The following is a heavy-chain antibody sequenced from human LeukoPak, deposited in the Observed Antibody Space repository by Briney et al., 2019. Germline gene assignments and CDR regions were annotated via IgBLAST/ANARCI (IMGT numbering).Heavy chain of an antibody. CDR3: ARDYDWALDF. CDR1: GFTLSSYW. Sequence: GGSLRLSCAASGFTLSSYWMSWVRQAPGKGLEWIAYINHDGEAIYYPQFVRGRFIISRDNAKNTLFLQMNDLRDEDTAVYYCARDYDWALDFWGQGTRVTVSS. J-gene: IGHJ4*02. D-gene: IGHD3-9*01. V-gene: IGHV3-48*02. CDR2: INHDGEAI.